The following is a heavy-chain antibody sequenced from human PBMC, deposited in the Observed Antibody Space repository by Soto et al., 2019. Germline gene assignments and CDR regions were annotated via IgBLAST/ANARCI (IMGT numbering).Heavy chain of an antibody. V-gene: IGHV4-30-2*01. D-gene: IGHD1-26*01. CDR2: IYHSGST. Sequence: PSETLSLTCAVSGGSISSGGYSWSWIRQPPGKGLEWIGYIYHSGSTYYNPSLKSRVTISVDRSKNQFSLKLSSVTAADTAVYYCARARSYYYYYGMDVWGQGTTVTVSS. J-gene: IGHJ6*02. CDR3: ARARSYYYYYGMDV. CDR1: GGSISSGGYS.